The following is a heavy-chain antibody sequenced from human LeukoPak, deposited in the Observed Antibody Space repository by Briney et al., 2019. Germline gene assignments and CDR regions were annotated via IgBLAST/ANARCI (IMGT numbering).Heavy chain of an antibody. V-gene: IGHV4-39*07. J-gene: IGHJ4*02. Sequence: PSETLSLTCTVSGGSISSSSYYWGWIRQPPGKGLEWIGSIYYSGSTYYNPSLKSRVTISVDTSKNQFSLKLSSVTAADTAVYYCARDHGSGWYVGWGQGTLVTVSS. CDR1: GGSISSSSYY. CDR2: IYYSGST. D-gene: IGHD6-19*01. CDR3: ARDHGSGWYVG.